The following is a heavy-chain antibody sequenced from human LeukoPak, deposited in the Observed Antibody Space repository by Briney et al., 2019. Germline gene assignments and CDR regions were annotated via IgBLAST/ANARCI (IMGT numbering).Heavy chain of an antibody. J-gene: IGHJ4*02. Sequence: SETLSLTCTVSGGSIRSGDYYWSWIRQPPGKGLEWIGYIYYSGSTNYNPSLKSRVTISVDTSKNQFSLKLSSVTAADTAVYYCARGGTYYYDSSGYDFDYWGQGTLVTVSS. CDR2: IYYSGST. D-gene: IGHD3-22*01. CDR3: ARGGTYYYDSSGYDFDY. V-gene: IGHV4-61*08. CDR1: GGSIRSGDYY.